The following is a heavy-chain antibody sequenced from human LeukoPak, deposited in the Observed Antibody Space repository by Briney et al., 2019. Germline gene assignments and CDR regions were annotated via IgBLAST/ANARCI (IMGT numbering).Heavy chain of an antibody. Sequence: PGGSPRLSCAASGFTVSSNYMSWVRQAPGKGLEWVSVIYSGGSTYYADSVKGRFTISRDNSKNTLYLQMNSLRAEDTAVYYCARAERWLQYGYWGQGTLVTVSS. D-gene: IGHD5-24*01. J-gene: IGHJ4*02. CDR2: IYSGGST. CDR3: ARAERWLQYGY. CDR1: GFTVSSNY. V-gene: IGHV3-53*01.